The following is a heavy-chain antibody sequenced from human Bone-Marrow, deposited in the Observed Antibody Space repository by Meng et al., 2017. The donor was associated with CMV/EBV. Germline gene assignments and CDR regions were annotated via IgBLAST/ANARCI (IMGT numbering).Heavy chain of an antibody. V-gene: IGHV4-31*02. CDR2: IYYSGST. D-gene: IGHD3-3*01. Sequence: SISCGGYYWSWIRQHPGKGLEWIGYIYYSGSTYYNPSLKSRVTISVDTSKNQFSLKLSSVTAADTAVYYCARTDYDFWSGYYKGFDYWGQGTLVTVSS. J-gene: IGHJ4*02. CDR1: SISCGGYY. CDR3: ARTDYDFWSGYYKGFDY.